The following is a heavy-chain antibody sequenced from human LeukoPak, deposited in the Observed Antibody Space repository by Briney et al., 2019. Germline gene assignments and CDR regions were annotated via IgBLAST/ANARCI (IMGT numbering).Heavy chain of an antibody. CDR1: GGSFSGYY. D-gene: IGHD3-3*01. J-gene: IGHJ3*02. CDR2: INHSGST. CDR3: ARGPYYDFWSGYNRDDAFDI. Sequence: SETLSLTCAVYGGSFSGYYWSWIRQPPGKGLEWIGEINHSGSTNYNPSLKSRVTISVDTSKNQFSLKLSSVTAADAAVYYCARGPYYDFWSGYNRDDAFDIWGQGTMVTVSS. V-gene: IGHV4-34*01.